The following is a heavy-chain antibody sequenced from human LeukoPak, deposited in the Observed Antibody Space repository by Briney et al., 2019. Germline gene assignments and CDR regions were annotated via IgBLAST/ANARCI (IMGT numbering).Heavy chain of an antibody. D-gene: IGHD4-17*01. CDR1: GGSFSGYY. Sequence: PSETLSLTCAVYGGSFSGYYWSWIRQPPGKGLEWIGEINHSGSTNYNPSLKSRVTISVDTSKNQFSLKLSSVTAADTAVYYCPREDYGLRIDYWGQGTLVTVSS. CDR3: PREDYGLRIDY. CDR2: INHSGST. J-gene: IGHJ4*02. V-gene: IGHV4-34*01.